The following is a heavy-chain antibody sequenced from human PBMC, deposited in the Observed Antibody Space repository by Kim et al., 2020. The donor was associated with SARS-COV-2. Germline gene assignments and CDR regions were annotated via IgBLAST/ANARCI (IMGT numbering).Heavy chain of an antibody. CDR3: ARQNGRWLQLEAYFDY. J-gene: IGHJ4*02. Sequence: SKTLSLTCTVSGGSISSSSYYWGWIRQPPGKGLEWIGSIYYSGSTYYNPSLKSRVTISVDTSKNQFSLKLSSVTAADTAVYYCARQNGRWLQLEAYFDYWGQGTLVTVSS. CDR1: GGSISSSSYY. D-gene: IGHD5-12*01. V-gene: IGHV4-39*01. CDR2: IYYSGST.